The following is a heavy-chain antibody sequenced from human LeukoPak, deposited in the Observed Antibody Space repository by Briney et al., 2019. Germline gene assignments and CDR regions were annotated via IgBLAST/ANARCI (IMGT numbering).Heavy chain of an antibody. D-gene: IGHD2-2*01. CDR2: IYYSGST. CDR3: ARFDRSAAYYGMDV. J-gene: IGHJ6*02. V-gene: IGHV4-59*08. CDR1: GGSISSYY. Sequence: PSETLSLTCTVSGGSISSYYWSWIRQPPGKGLEWIGYIYYSGSTNYNPSLKSRVTISVDTSKNQFSLKLSSVTAADTAVYYCARFDRSAAYYGMDVWGQGTTVTVSS.